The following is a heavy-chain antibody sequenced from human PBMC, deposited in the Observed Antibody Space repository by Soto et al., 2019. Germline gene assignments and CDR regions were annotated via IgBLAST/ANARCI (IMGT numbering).Heavy chain of an antibody. Sequence: SQTLSLTCAISGDSVSSNSAAWNWIRQSPSRGLEWLGRTYYRSKWYNDYAVSVKSRITINPDTSKNQFSLQLNSVTPEDTAVYYCSRGARRGVSAAGADVFDYWGQGTLVTVSS. J-gene: IGHJ4*02. D-gene: IGHD3-10*01. V-gene: IGHV6-1*01. CDR1: GDSVSSNSAA. CDR3: SRGARRGVSAAGADVFDY. CDR2: TYYRSKWYN.